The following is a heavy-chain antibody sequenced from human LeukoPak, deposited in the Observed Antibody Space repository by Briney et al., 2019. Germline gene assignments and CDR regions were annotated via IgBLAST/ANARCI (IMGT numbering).Heavy chain of an antibody. D-gene: IGHD1-14*01. CDR2: IKQDGSEK. J-gene: IGHJ4*02. Sequence: KGLEWVANIKQDGSEKYYVDSVKGRFTISRDNAKNSLYLQMNSLRAEDTAVYYCAKPTDYWSQGTLVTVSS. V-gene: IGHV3-7*01. CDR3: AKPTDY.